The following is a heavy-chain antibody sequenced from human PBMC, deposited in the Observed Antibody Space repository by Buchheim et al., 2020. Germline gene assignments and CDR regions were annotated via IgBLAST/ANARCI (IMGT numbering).Heavy chain of an antibody. J-gene: IGHJ4*02. V-gene: IGHV3-7*01. CDR1: GFTFSSYW. CDR3: ARGDSMSSGWLTWVTLAGKIFDY. D-gene: IGHD6-19*01. CDR2: IKQDGSEK. Sequence: EVQLVESGGGLVRPGGSLRLSCAASGFTFSSYWMSWVRQAPGKGLEWVANIKQDGSEKYYVDSVKGRFTISRDNAKNSLYLQMNSLRAEDTAVYYCARGDSMSSGWLTWVTLAGKIFDYWGQGTL.